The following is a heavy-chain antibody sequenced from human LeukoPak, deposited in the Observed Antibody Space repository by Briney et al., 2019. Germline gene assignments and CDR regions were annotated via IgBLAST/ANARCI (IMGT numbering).Heavy chain of an antibody. CDR2: ISTDGSRT. D-gene: IGHD6-19*01. J-gene: IGHJ3*02. V-gene: IGHV3-64*01. Sequence: GGSLRLSCAASGFSFSTYAIHWVRQAPGKGLEYVSAISTDGSRTYYGNSVKGRFTISRDNSKNTVYLQIDSLRGEDMAVYYCARGVAITWTGSYSSGWNDAFDIWGQGTMVTVS. CDR1: GFSFSTYA. CDR3: ARGVAITWTGSYSSGWNDAFDI.